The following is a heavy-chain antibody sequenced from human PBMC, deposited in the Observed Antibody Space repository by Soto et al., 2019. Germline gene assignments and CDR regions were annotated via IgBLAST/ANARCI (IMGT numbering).Heavy chain of an antibody. V-gene: IGHV1-69*13. D-gene: IGHD5-18*01. CDR2: IIPIFGTA. CDR3: ASLSRIQLWLSTFDY. Sequence: GASVKVSCKASGGTFSSYAISWVRQAPGQGLEWMGGIIPIFGTANYAQKFQGRVTITADESTSTAYMELSSLSSEDTAVYYCASLSRIQLWLSTFDYWGQGTLVTVSS. J-gene: IGHJ4*02. CDR1: GGTFSSYA.